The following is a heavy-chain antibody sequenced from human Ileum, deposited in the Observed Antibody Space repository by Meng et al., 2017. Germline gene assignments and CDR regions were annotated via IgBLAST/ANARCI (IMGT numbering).Heavy chain of an antibody. CDR1: GFTFSNYA. CDR3: GRGRASFYFDF. V-gene: IGHV1-3*01. D-gene: IGHD6-6*01. CDR2: IHAGSGDT. Sequence: QVQFVQSGAEVKKAGAFVRISCKASGFTFSNYAIYWVRQAPGQSLEWLGWIHAGSGDTKFSQTFQGRLTFDRDTSADTVYMELSSLTSGDRAVYYCGRGRASFYFDFLGQGTLVTVSS. J-gene: IGHJ4*01.